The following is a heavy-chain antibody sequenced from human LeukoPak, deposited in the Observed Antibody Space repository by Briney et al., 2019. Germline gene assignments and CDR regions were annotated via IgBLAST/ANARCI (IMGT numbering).Heavy chain of an antibody. CDR2: INPNSGGT. Sequence: GASVKVSCKASGYTFTGYYMHWVQQAPGQGLEWMGWINPNSGGTNYAQKFQGRVTMTRDTSISTAYMELSRLRSDDTAVYYCARDPLELQYYDSSGYYYGWFDPWGQGTLVTVSS. D-gene: IGHD3-22*01. V-gene: IGHV1-2*02. J-gene: IGHJ5*02. CDR3: ARDPLELQYYDSSGYYYGWFDP. CDR1: GYTFTGYY.